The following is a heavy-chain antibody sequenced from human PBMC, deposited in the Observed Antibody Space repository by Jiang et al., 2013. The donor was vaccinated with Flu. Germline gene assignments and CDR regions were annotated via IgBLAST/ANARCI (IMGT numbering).Heavy chain of an antibody. CDR1: GGSISSGGYY. CDR3: ARDTDGYNSLDY. D-gene: IGHD5-24*01. CDR2: IYYSGST. V-gene: IGHV4-31*03. Sequence: PGLVKPSQTLSLTCTVSGGSISSGGYYWSWIRQHPGKGLEWIGYIYYSGSTYYNPSLKSRVTISVDTSKNQFSLKLSSVTAADTAVYYCARDTDGYNSLDYWGQGTLVTVSS. J-gene: IGHJ4*02.